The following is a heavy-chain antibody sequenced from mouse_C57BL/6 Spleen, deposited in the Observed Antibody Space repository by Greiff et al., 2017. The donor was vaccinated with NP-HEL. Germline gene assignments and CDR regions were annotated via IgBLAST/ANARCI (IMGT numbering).Heavy chain of an antibody. Sequence: VQLQQSGPELVKPGASVKISCKASGYTFTDYYINWVKQRPGQGLEWIGWIFPGSGSTYYNEKFKGKATLTVDKSSSTAYMLLSSLTSEDSAVYFCARGDYYGSSYDAMDYWGQGTSVTVSS. CDR3: ARGDYYGSSYDAMDY. V-gene: IGHV1-75*01. J-gene: IGHJ4*01. CDR2: IFPGSGST. CDR1: GYTFTDYY. D-gene: IGHD1-1*01.